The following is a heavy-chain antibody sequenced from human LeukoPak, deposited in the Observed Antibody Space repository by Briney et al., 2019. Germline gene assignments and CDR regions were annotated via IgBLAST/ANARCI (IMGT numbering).Heavy chain of an antibody. J-gene: IGHJ4*02. CDR2: ISGSGGST. CDR1: GFTFSSYA. V-gene: IGHV3-23*01. Sequence: GGSLRLSCAASGFTFSSYAMSWVRQAPGEGLEWVSAISGSGGSTYYADSVKGRFTISRDNSKNTLYLQMNSLRAEDTAVYYCAKDSSSWYSPSGYWGQGTLVTVSS. D-gene: IGHD6-13*01. CDR3: AKDSSSWYSPSGY.